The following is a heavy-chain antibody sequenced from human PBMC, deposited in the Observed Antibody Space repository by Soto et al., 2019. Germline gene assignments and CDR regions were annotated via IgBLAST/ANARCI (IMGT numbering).Heavy chain of an antibody. V-gene: IGHV1-69*13. CDR1: GGTFSSYA. CDR3: ARAHYYDSSGQGHDAFDI. J-gene: IGHJ3*02. D-gene: IGHD3-22*01. Sequence: SVKVSCKASGGTFSSYAISWVRQAPGQGLEWMGGIIPIFGTANYAQKFQGRVTITADESTSTAYMELSSLRSEDTAVYYCARAHYYDSSGQGHDAFDIWGQGTMVTVSS. CDR2: IIPIFGTA.